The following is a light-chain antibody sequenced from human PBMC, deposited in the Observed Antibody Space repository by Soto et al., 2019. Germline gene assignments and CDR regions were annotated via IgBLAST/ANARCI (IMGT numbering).Light chain of an antibody. Sequence: QSALTQPASVSGSPGQSITVSCTGTSSDVGGYNSVSWYQQHPGKTPKLMIFEVNNRPSGVSNRFSGSKSGNTASLTISGLQAEDEADYYCSSYTSSSPYVFGTGTKLTVL. V-gene: IGLV2-14*01. CDR3: SSYTSSSPYV. CDR1: SSDVGGYNS. CDR2: EVN. J-gene: IGLJ1*01.